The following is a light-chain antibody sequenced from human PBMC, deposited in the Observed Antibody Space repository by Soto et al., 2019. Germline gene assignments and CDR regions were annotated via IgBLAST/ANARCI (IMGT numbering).Light chain of an antibody. V-gene: IGLV1-40*01. CDR3: QSYDSSLSGLV. CDR1: SSNIGAGYD. CDR2: GNS. J-gene: IGLJ2*01. Sequence: QSVLTQPPSVSGAPGQRVTISCTGSSSNIGAGYDVPWYQQLPGTAPKLLIYGNSNRPSGVPDRFSGSKSGTSASPAITGLQAEDDADYYCQSYDSSLSGLVFGGGTKVTVL.